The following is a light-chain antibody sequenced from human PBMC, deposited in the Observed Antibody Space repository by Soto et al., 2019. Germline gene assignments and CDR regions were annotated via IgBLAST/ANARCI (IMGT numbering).Light chain of an antibody. J-gene: IGLJ2*01. CDR2: DVN. Sequence: QYALTQPRSVSGSPGQSITISCTGTSSDVGGYNYVSWYQHHPGKAPKLMIYDVNRRPSGVPDRFSGSKSGNTASLTISGLQAEDEADYYCCSYAGSYTFGVIFGGGTKLTVL. CDR3: CSYAGSYTFGVI. V-gene: IGLV2-11*01. CDR1: SSDVGGYNY.